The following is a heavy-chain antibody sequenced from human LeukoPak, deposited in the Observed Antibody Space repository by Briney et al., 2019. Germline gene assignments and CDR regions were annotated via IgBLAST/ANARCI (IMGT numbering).Heavy chain of an antibody. V-gene: IGHV5-10-1*01. CDR3: ARRIVAAGNDAFDI. Sequence: GESLKISCKGSGYSFTSYWISWVRQMPGKGLEWMGRIDPSDSYTNYSPSFQGHVTISADKSISSAYLQWSSLKASDTAMHYCARRIVAAGNDAFDIWGQGTMVTVSS. D-gene: IGHD6-13*01. CDR2: IDPSDSYT. J-gene: IGHJ3*02. CDR1: GYSFTSYW.